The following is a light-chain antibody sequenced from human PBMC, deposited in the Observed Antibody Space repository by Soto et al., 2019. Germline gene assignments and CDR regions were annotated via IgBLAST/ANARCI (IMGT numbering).Light chain of an antibody. Sequence: EIVMTQSPATLSVSPLEIATLSFSSSQSVSSNLAWYQQKPGQAPRLLIYGASTRATGIPARFSGSGSVKEFTLTISSLQSEDFAVYYCKQYNNWPKFGQGTKVDIK. V-gene: IGKV3-15*01. CDR3: KQYNNWPK. CDR2: GAS. CDR1: QSVSSN. J-gene: IGKJ1*01.